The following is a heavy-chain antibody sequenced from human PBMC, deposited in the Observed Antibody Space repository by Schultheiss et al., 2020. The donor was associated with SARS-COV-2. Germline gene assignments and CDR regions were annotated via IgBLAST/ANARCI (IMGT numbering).Heavy chain of an antibody. CDR3: ARASVGYDFWSGYIFDY. CDR1: GGSISSYY. CDR2: IYYSGST. J-gene: IGHJ4*02. Sequence: SETLSLTCTVSGGSISSYYWSWIRQPPGKGLEWIGYIYYSGSTNYNPSLKSRVTISVDTSKNQFSLKLSSVTDADTAVYYCARASVGYDFWSGYIFDYWGQGTLVTVSS. V-gene: IGHV4-59*01. D-gene: IGHD3-3*01.